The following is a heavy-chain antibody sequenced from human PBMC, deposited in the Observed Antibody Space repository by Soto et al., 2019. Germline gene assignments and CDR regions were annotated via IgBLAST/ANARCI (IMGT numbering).Heavy chain of an antibody. CDR3: AKMGATGDYYYYYYMDV. CDR1: GLNFNGYT. Sequence: GGSLRLSCATSGLNFNGYTMSWVRQAPGQGLEWVSGIAETGSSTYYADSVKGRFTISRDNSENTLYLQMNNLRAEDTAVYYCAKMGATGDYYYYYYMDVWGKGTTVTVSS. V-gene: IGHV3-23*01. CDR2: IAETGSST. J-gene: IGHJ6*03. D-gene: IGHD1-26*01.